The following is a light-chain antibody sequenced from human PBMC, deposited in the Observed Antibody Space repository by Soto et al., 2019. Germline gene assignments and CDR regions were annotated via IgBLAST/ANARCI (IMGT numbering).Light chain of an antibody. CDR1: QSVSSS. V-gene: IGKV3-11*01. CDR2: DAS. Sequence: EIMLTQSPATLSLSPGDRATLSCRASQSVSSSLAWYQQKPGQAPRLLIYDASNRATGIPARSSGSGSGTDFTLTISSLEPEDFAVYYCQQRGSWPLTFGGGTKVDIK. J-gene: IGKJ4*01. CDR3: QQRGSWPLT.